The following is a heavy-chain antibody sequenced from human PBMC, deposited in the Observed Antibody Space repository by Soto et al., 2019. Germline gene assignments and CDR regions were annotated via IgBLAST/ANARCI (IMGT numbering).Heavy chain of an antibody. V-gene: IGHV4-30-4*01. J-gene: IGHJ5*02. Sequence: SETLSLTCTVSGGSISSGYYSWSWVRQSPGKGLERIGHIYNSGITYYNPSLKSRVVISIDTSRNQFSLRLNSLTAADRAVYFCARGVTVFGLVSRFWFDPWGQGTVVTVSS. CDR3: ARGVTVFGLVSRFWFDP. D-gene: IGHD3-3*01. CDR2: IYNSGIT. CDR1: GGSISSGYYS.